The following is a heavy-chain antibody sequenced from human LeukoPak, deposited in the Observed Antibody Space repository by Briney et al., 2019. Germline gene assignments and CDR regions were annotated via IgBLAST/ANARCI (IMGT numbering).Heavy chain of an antibody. CDR1: GGSISSYY. V-gene: IGHV4-59*01. CDR2: IYYSGST. CDR3: ARAPTNYGGNSVDY. Sequence: SETLSLTCTVSGGSISSYYWSWIRQPPGKGLEWTGYIYYSGSTNCNPSLKSRVTISVDTSKNQFSLKLSSVTAADTAVYYCARAPTNYGGNSVDYWGQGTLVTVSS. J-gene: IGHJ4*02. D-gene: IGHD4-23*01.